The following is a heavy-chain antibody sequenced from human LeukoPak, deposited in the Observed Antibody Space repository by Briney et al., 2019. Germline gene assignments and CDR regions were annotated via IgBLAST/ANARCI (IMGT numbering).Heavy chain of an antibody. D-gene: IGHD3-10*01. Sequence: ASVNVSFKASGYTFNDFYIHWVRQAPGQGREWMGWIKPNTGGTNYVQKFQGRVTRTRDTSISTAYVELSRLRSDDTAVYYCARVITMVRGVIITKAGGDPYYYYMDVWGKGTTVTVSS. J-gene: IGHJ6*03. CDR1: GYTFNDFY. V-gene: IGHV1-2*02. CDR2: IKPNTGGT. CDR3: ARVITMVRGVIITKAGGDPYYYYMDV.